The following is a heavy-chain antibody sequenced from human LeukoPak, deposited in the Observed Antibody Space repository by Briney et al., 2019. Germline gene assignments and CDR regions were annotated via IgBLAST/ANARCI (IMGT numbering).Heavy chain of an antibody. V-gene: IGHV3-23*01. CDR2: ISGSGGST. D-gene: IGHD5-12*01. CDR3: AKDRVAFFDY. CDR1: GFTCSSYA. J-gene: IGHJ4*02. Sequence: GGSLRLSGAASGFTCSSYAMSWVRQAPGKGLEWVSAISGSGGSTYYADSVKGRFTISRDNSKNTLYLQMNSLRAEDTAVYYCAKDRVAFFDYWGQGTLVTVSS.